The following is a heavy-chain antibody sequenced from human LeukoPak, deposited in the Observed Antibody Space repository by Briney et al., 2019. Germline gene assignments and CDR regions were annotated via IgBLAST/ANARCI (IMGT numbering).Heavy chain of an antibody. D-gene: IGHD6-19*01. J-gene: IGHJ4*02. Sequence: SETLSLTCSVSGGSITNRFYYWGWIRQPPGKGLEWIGSIYHSGSTYYNPSLKSRVTISVDTSKNQFSLKLSSVTAADTAVYYCARAAVAGPFDYWGQGTLVTVSS. CDR1: GGSITNRFYY. V-gene: IGHV4-39*07. CDR3: ARAAVAGPFDY. CDR2: IYHSGST.